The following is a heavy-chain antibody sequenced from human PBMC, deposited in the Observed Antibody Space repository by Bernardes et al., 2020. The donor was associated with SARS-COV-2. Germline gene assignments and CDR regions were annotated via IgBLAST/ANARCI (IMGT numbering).Heavy chain of an antibody. CDR2: INQEGKQN. D-gene: IGHD6-6*01. J-gene: IGHJ1*01. V-gene: IGHV3-7*05. CDR3: ARSFGRSSIAY. CDR1: GFTFANYW. Sequence: GGSLRLSCGASGFTFANYWMSWVRQAPGKGLEWVANINQEGKQNYHVDSVRGRFTISRDNAKNSLYLQMNSLRGGDTAVYYCARSFGRSSIAYWGRGTLVSFSS.